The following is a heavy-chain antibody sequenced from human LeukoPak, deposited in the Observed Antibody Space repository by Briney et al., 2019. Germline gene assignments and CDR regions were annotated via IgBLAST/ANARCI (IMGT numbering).Heavy chain of an antibody. CDR1: GGSITTRSYY. J-gene: IGHJ5*02. Sequence: SETLSLTCIVSGGSITTRSYYWGWIRQPPGKGLEWIGSMHHSGSTYYNPSLKSRVTTSVDTSKNQFSLKLSSVTAADTAVYYCARDPGAYYDSSGYLNWFDPWGQGTLVTVSS. V-gene: IGHV4-39*07. CDR2: MHHSGST. CDR3: ARDPGAYYDSSGYLNWFDP. D-gene: IGHD3-22*01.